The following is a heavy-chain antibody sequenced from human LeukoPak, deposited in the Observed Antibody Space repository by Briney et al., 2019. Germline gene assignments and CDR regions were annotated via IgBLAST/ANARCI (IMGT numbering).Heavy chain of an antibody. CDR2: IYYSGNT. D-gene: IGHD6-13*01. CDR3: ARRSQQLAPYDY. J-gene: IGHJ4*02. Sequence: PSETPSLTCTVSGGSISSYYWSWIRQSPGRGLEWIGNIYYSGNTNYNPSLQSRVTISVDTSKNQFSLKLTSVTAADTAVYYCARRSQQLAPYDYWGQGTLVTVSS. CDR1: GGSISSYY. V-gene: IGHV4-59*08.